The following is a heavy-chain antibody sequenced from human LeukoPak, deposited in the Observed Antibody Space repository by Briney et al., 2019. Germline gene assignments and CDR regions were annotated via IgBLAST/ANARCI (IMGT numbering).Heavy chain of an antibody. CDR3: AIHIAAAGDDAFDI. Sequence: SETLSLTCTVSGGSISSGGYYWSWSRQHPGKGLEWIGYIYYSGSTYYNPSLKSRVTISVDTSKNQFSLKLSSVTAADTAVYYCAIHIAAAGDDAFDIWGQGTMVTVSS. CDR2: IYYSGST. CDR1: GGSISSGGYY. D-gene: IGHD6-13*01. V-gene: IGHV4-31*03. J-gene: IGHJ3*02.